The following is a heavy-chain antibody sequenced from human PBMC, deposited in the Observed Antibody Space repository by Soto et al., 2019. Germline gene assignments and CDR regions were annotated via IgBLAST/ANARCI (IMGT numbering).Heavy chain of an antibody. CDR3: ARGYGWFDP. CDR1: GFTFSSYG. CDR2: LWYDGSNK. D-gene: IGHD6-13*01. Sequence: QVQLVESGGGVVQPGRSLRLSCAASGFTFSSYGMHWVRQAPGKGLEWVAVLWYDGSNKYYADSVKGRFTISRDNSKNTLYLQRNSLRAEDTAVYYCARGYGWFDPWGQGTLVTVSS. J-gene: IGHJ5*02. V-gene: IGHV3-33*01.